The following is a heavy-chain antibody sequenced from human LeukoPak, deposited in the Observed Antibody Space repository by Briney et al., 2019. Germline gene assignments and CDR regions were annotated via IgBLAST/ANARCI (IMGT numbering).Heavy chain of an antibody. CDR1: GYTFTSYA. J-gene: IGHJ3*02. D-gene: IGHD6-19*01. CDR3: ARERPKAGGWLAPVALSFAFDI. Sequence: ASVKVSCKASGYTFTSYAMNWVRQAPGQGLEWMGWINTNTGNPTYAQGFTGRFVFSLDTSVSTAYLQISSLKAEDTAVYYCARERPKAGGWLAPVALSFAFDIWGQGTMVTVSS. CDR2: INTNTGNP. V-gene: IGHV7-4-1*02.